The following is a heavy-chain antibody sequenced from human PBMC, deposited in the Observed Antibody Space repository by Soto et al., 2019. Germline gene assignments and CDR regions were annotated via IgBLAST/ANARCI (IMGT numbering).Heavy chain of an antibody. J-gene: IGHJ4*02. CDR2: ININSGGT. V-gene: IGHV1-2*02. Sequence: ASVKVSCKSSGYTFTGYYVHWVRQAPGQGLEWMGWININSGGTIYPQKFQGRVTMTRDTSISTAYMELNSLKFDDTAVYYCASTGNYGSGTSFRVDYWSQGTLVTVSS. CDR3: ASTGNYGSGTSFRVDY. CDR1: GYTFTGYY. D-gene: IGHD3-10*01.